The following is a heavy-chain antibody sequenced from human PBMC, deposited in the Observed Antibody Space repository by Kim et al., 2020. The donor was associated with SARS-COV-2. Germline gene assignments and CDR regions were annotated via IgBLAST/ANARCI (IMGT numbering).Heavy chain of an antibody. J-gene: IGHJ4*02. CDR3: TRAGGWY. CDR2: IRQDGNEK. D-gene: IGHD3-16*01. CDR1: GLTISSYW. V-gene: IGHV3-7*03. Sequence: GGSLRLSCAASGLTISSYWMSWVRQAPGKGLEWVANIRQDGNEKYYVDSVKGRFTISSDNAKNSLYLQMNRLRVEDTAVYYCTRAGGWYWGQGSLVTVS.